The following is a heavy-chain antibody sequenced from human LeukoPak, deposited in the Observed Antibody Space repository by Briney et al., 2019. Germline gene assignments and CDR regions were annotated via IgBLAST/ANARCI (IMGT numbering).Heavy chain of an antibody. CDR2: IKPSGDNT. D-gene: IGHD5-24*01. CDR3: ARVRDGYNDAYDI. V-gene: IGHV1-46*01. CDR1: GYTFTSYN. Sequence: GASVKVSCKTSGYTFTSYNLHWVRQAPGQRLEWMGIIKPSGDNTHYAQKFQGRFTMTSDTSTSSVYMELSSLISADTAAYYCARVRDGYNDAYDIWGQGTMVTVTS. J-gene: IGHJ3*02.